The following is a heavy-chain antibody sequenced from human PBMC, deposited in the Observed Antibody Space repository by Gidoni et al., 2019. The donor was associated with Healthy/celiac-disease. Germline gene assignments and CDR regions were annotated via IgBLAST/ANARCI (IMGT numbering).Heavy chain of an antibody. D-gene: IGHD3-3*01. Sequence: QVQLVESGGGVVQPGRSLRLSCAASGFTFSSYGMHWVRQAPGKGLEWVAVISYDGSNKYYADSVKGRFTISRDNSKNTLYLQMNSLRAEDTAVYYCAKAPYDFWSGYDTGFDYWGQGTLVTVSS. V-gene: IGHV3-30*18. J-gene: IGHJ4*02. CDR2: ISYDGSNK. CDR3: AKAPYDFWSGYDTGFDY. CDR1: GFTFSSYG.